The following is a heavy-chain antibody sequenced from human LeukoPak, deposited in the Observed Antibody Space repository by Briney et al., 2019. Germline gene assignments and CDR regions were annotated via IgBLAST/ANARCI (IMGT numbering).Heavy chain of an antibody. CDR1: GFTASQNY. CDR2: IYADGTT. CDR3: ARDRAGTQAWVEFDP. Sequence: GGSLRLSCAASGFTASQNYMSWVRQAPGRGLELVSLIYADGTTHYADSVKGRFTISRDNSKNTVYLQMNSVRPEDTAVYYCARDRAGTQAWVEFDPWGQGTPVTVSS. D-gene: IGHD3-10*01. J-gene: IGHJ5*02. V-gene: IGHV3-66*02.